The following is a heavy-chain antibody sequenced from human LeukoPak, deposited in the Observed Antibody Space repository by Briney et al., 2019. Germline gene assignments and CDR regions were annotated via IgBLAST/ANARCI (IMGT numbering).Heavy chain of an antibody. D-gene: IGHD2-15*01. CDR3: ARGSVGTPPPFDY. CDR2: ISDDGNTK. J-gene: IGHJ4*02. CDR1: GFIFSNHA. V-gene: IGHV3-30*04. Sequence: TGGSLRLSCAASGFIFSNHAIQWVRQAPGEGLEWVAIISDDGNTKNYVDSVKGRFTISRDNSKNTVFLRMDSLRTEDTALYYCARGSVGTPPPFDYWGQGTLVTVSS.